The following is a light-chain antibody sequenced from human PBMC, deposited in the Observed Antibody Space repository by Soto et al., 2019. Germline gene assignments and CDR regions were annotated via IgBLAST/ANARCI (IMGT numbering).Light chain of an antibody. Sequence: EIVLTQSPDTVSVSPGERATLSCRGSQSISRTHLVWYQQKPGQAPSLLIFGASSRATGIPDRFSGSGSGTDFTLTISGLEPEDFAVYYCQQYATSPGTFGQGTKVDIK. CDR1: QSISRTH. CDR2: GAS. V-gene: IGKV3-20*01. CDR3: QQYATSPGT. J-gene: IGKJ1*01.